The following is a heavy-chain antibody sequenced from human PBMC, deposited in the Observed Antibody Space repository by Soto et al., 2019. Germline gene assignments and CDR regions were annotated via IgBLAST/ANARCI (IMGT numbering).Heavy chain of an antibody. V-gene: IGHV1-69*02. J-gene: IGHJ4*02. D-gene: IGHD1-26*01. CDR1: GGTFSSYT. CDR2: IIPILGIA. CDR3: ARIFSFSGSAFDY. Sequence: QVQLVQSGAEVKKPGSSVKVSCKASGGTFSSYTISWVRQAPGQGLEWMGRIIPILGIANYAQKFQGRVTITADKSTSTAYMELSSLRSEDTAVYYCARIFSFSGSAFDYWGQGTLVTVSS.